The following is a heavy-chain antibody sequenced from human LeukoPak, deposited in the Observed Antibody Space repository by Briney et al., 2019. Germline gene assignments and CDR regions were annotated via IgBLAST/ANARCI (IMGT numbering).Heavy chain of an antibody. CDR1: GYTFSTYG. Sequence: ASVKVSCKASGYTFSTYGITWVRQAHGQGLEWLGWISPQNGNTNYAQKFQGRGTLTTDTSANTAYLELRSLRSDDTALYYCARDHLDIVPTIYSFWGQGTLVTVSS. D-gene: IGHD5-12*01. J-gene: IGHJ4*02. CDR2: ISPQNGNT. V-gene: IGHV1-18*01. CDR3: ARDHLDIVPTIYSF.